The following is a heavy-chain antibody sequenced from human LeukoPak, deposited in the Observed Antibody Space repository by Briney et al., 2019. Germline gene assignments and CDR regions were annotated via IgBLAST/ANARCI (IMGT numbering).Heavy chain of an antibody. J-gene: IGHJ4*02. Sequence: GASVKVSCKASRCTFTGYYMHWVRQAPGQGLEWMGWINPNSGGTNYAQKFQGRVTMTRDTSISTAYMELSRLRSDDTAVYYCARVRRWELLSLDYWGQGTLVTVSS. D-gene: IGHD1-26*01. CDR1: RCTFTGYY. CDR3: ARVRRWELLSLDY. V-gene: IGHV1-2*02. CDR2: INPNSGGT.